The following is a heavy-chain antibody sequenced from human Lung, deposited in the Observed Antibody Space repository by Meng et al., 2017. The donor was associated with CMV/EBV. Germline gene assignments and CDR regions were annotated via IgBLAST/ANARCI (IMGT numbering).Heavy chain of an antibody. Sequence: SVXVSXXASGYTFTSYYMHWVRQAPGQGLEWMGIINPSGGSTSYAQKFQGRVTMTRDTSTSTVYMELSSLRSEDTAVYYCARAQDTTSADYYNYGIGVWGQGTTVTVSS. CDR2: INPSGGST. J-gene: IGHJ6*02. V-gene: IGHV1-46*01. D-gene: IGHD1-14*01. CDR3: ARAQDTTSADYYNYGIGV. CDR1: GYTFTSYY.